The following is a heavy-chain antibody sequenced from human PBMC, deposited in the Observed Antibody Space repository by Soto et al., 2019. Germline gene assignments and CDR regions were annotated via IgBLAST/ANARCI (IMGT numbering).Heavy chain of an antibody. CDR2: ISHSGTA. Sequence: QVPLQESGPGLVKPSQTLSLRCSVSGGSVRSDDYFWSWIRQPPGKALEWMGYISHSGTAYYNPSFKRRLALSIDTSKKHFSLSLWSLTAADTATYYRARGHYDVLTGYYVRYFDYWGRGTRVTVSS. V-gene: IGHV4-30-4*01. D-gene: IGHD3-9*01. J-gene: IGHJ4*02. CDR1: GGSVRSDDYF. CDR3: ARGHYDVLTGYYVRYFDY.